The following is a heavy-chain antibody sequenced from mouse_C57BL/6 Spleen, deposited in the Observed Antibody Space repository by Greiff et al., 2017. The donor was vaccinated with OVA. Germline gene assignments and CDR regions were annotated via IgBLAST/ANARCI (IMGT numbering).Heavy chain of an antibody. CDR3: ARKWLLRGDWYFDV. CDR1: GFSLTSYG. J-gene: IGHJ1*03. Sequence: VQLQQSGPGLVQPSQSLPITCTVSGFSLTSYGVHWVRQSPGKGLEWLGVIWSGGRTDYNAAFISRLSISKDNSKSQVFFRMNSLQADDTAIYYWARKWLLRGDWYFDVWGTGTTVTVSS. D-gene: IGHD2-3*01. V-gene: IGHV2-2*01. CDR2: IWSGGRT.